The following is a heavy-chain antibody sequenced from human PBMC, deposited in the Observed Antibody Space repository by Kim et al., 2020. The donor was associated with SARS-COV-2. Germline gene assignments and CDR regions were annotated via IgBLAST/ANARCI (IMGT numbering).Heavy chain of an antibody. V-gene: IGHV3-30*01. CDR3: ARAAYYYGSGSDFDY. Sequence: ADSVKVRFTISRDNSKNTLYLQMNSLRAEDTAVYYCARAAYYYGSGSDFDYWGQGTLVTVSS. D-gene: IGHD3-10*01. J-gene: IGHJ4*02.